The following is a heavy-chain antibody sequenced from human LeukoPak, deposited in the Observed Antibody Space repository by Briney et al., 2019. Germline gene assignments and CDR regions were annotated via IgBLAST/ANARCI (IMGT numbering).Heavy chain of an antibody. D-gene: IGHD3-22*01. CDR3: ARHGHDTGGYEAHFDY. V-gene: IGHV4-59*08. J-gene: IGHJ4*02. Sequence: PSETLSLTCSISGYSITNYYWSWIRQPPGKGLEWIAYVHYNGHTNSNPSLKSRAIISMDASKNQVSLELSVTAADTAVYYCARHGHDTGGYEAHFDYWGQGTLVTVSS. CDR1: GYSITNYY. CDR2: VHYNGHT.